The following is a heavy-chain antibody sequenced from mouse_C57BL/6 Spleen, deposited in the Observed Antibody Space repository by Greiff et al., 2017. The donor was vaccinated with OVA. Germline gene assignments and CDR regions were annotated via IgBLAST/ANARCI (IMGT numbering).Heavy chain of an antibody. CDR1: GYTFTSYW. Sequence: QVQLQQPGAELVKPGASVKLSCKASGYTFTSYWMQWVKQRPGQGLEWIGEIDPSDSYTNYNQKFKGKATLTVDTSSSTAYMQLSSLTSEDSAVYYCARWENDGYYFDYWGQGTTLTVSS. V-gene: IGHV1-50*01. CDR3: ARWENDGYYFDY. D-gene: IGHD2-3*01. J-gene: IGHJ2*01. CDR2: IDPSDSYT.